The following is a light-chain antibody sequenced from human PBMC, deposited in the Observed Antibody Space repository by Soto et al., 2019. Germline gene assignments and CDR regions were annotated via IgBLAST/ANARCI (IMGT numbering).Light chain of an antibody. V-gene: IGLV2-14*01. J-gene: IGLJ1*01. CDR3: ASYTASTTPYV. CDR2: EAS. CDR1: SSDVGGYKY. Sequence: QSVLTQPASVSGSPGQSITISCTGTSSDVGGYKYVSWYQQLPGKAPKLIIYEASYRPSGVSNRFSGSKSGNTASLTISGLQADDEATYYCASYTASTTPYVFGPGTKVTVL.